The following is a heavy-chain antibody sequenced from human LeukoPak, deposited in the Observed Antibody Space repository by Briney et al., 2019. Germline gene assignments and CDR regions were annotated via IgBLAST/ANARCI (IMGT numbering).Heavy chain of an antibody. CDR2: VYYSGST. V-gene: IGHV4-61*01. D-gene: IGHD1-26*01. Sequence: SETLSLTCTVSGVSVSSSTYYWSWTRQPPGKGLEWIGYVYYSGSTNYNPSLKSRVTISVDTSKNQFSLKLSSVTAADTAVYYCARGPGATLLDYWGQGTLVTVSS. CDR1: GVSVSSSTYY. J-gene: IGHJ4*02. CDR3: ARGPGATLLDY.